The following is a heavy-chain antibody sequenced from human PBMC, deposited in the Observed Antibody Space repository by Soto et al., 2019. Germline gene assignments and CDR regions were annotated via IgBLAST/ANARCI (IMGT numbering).Heavy chain of an antibody. CDR2: INHSGST. Sequence: SETLSHTCTFSGCSISRSSYYLSWIRKPPGKGLEWIGEINHSGSTNYNPSLKSRVTISVDTSKNQFSLKLSSVTAADTAVYYCAREPPTCSLRYFGCRGRAWFDPWGQGTLVTVSS. V-gene: IGHV4-39*07. J-gene: IGHJ5*02. CDR3: AREPPTCSLRYFGCRGRAWFDP. D-gene: IGHD3-9*01. CDR1: GCSISRSSYY.